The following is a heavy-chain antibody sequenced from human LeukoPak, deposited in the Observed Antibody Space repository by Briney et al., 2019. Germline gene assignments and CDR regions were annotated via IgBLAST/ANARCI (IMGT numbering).Heavy chain of an antibody. CDR3: AEDESPGHGSYGIYYYYMDV. CDR2: ISYSGGST. D-gene: IGHD3-10*01. Sequence: RPGGSLRLSCATSGFSFSSYAMTWVRQAPGKGLDWVSSISYSGGSTHYADSVMGRFTISRDNSKNTLYLQMNSLRPEDTALYYCAEDESPGHGSYGIYYYYMDVWGNGTTVTVSS. CDR1: GFSFSSYA. J-gene: IGHJ6*03. V-gene: IGHV3-23*01.